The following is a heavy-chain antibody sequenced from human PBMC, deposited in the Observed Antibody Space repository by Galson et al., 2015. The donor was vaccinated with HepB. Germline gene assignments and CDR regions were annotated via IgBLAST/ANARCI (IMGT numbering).Heavy chain of an antibody. V-gene: IGHV3-33*01. J-gene: IGHJ6*02. D-gene: IGHD2-2*01. Sequence: SLRLSCAASGFTFSSYGMHWVRQAPGKGLEWVALIWFDRSNKYYADSVKGRFTISRDNSKNTLYLQMNSLRVEDTAVYYCARDSYCSITSCDYFYYYGMDVWGQGTTVTVSS. CDR2: IWFDRSNK. CDR3: ARDSYCSITSCDYFYYYGMDV. CDR1: GFTFSSYG.